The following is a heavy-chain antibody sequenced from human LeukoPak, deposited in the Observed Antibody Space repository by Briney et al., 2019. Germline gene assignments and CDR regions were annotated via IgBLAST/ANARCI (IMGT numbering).Heavy chain of an antibody. D-gene: IGHD3-9*01. CDR2: INWNGGST. V-gene: IGHV3-20*04. CDR1: GFTFGNYG. Sequence: GGSLRLSCAASGFTFGNYGMSWVCQAPGKGLEWVSGINWNGGSTGYADSVEGRFTISRDNAKNSLYLQMNSLRAEDTAVYYCARVEDYDILTGFDYWGQGTLVTVSS. J-gene: IGHJ4*02. CDR3: ARVEDYDILTGFDY.